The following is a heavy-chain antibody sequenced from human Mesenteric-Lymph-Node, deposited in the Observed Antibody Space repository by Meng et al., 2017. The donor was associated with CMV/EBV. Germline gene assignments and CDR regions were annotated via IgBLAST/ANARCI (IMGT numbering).Heavy chain of an antibody. CDR1: GFIFSNYA. CDR3: AKILSRPALYWYGMGV. D-gene: IGHD2-8*02. J-gene: IGHJ6*02. V-gene: IGHV3-23*01. Sequence: GESLKISCAASGFIFSNYAMSWVRQAPGKGLEWVSGIGYLDGTTDYGDSVKGRFSISRDNSKSTLYLQMNSLRAEDTAVYYCAKILSRPALYWYGMGVWGQGTTVTVSS. CDR2: IGYLDGTT.